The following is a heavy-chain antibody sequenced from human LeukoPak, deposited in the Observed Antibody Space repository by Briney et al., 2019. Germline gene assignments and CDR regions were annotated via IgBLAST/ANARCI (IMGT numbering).Heavy chain of an antibody. Sequence: GGSLRLSCAVSGFPFSDFYMSWIRQAPGRGLEWVSYISSSGDIIYYADSLKGRSTISRDNAKNSLYLQMNSLRVEDTAVYYCTRDRWGKYYFDYWGRGILVTVSS. V-gene: IGHV3-11*01. CDR3: TRDRWGKYYFDY. D-gene: IGHD4-23*01. J-gene: IGHJ4*01. CDR2: ISSSGDII. CDR1: GFPFSDFY.